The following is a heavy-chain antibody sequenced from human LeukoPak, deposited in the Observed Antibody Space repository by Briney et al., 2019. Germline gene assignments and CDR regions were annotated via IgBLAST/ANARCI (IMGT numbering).Heavy chain of an antibody. CDR3: ARGLGLDYGMDV. Sequence: KSSETLSLTCTVSGGSVSSGSYYWSWIRQPPGKGLEWIGYIYYSGSTIYNPSLKSRVTISVDTSKNQFSLKLSSVTAADTAVYYCARGLGLDYGMDVWGKGTTVTVSS. CDR2: IYYSGST. CDR1: GGSVSSGSYY. D-gene: IGHD7-27*01. V-gene: IGHV4-61*01. J-gene: IGHJ6*04.